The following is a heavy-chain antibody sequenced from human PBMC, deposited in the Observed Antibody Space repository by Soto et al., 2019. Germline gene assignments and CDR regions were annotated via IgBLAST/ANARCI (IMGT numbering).Heavy chain of an antibody. V-gene: IGHV3-30*18. CDR2: ISYDGSNK. J-gene: IGHJ4*02. CDR1: GFTFSSYG. D-gene: IGHD6-13*01. Sequence: QVQLVESGGGVVQPGRSLRLSCAASGFTFSSYGMHWVRQAPGKGLEWVAVISYDGSNKYYADSVKGRFTISRDNSKNTLYLQMNSLRAEDTAVYYCAKAAADYFDYWGQGTLVTVSS. CDR3: AKAAADYFDY.